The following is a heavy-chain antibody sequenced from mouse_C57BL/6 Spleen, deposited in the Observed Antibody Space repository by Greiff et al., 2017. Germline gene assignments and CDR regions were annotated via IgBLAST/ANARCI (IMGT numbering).Heavy chain of an antibody. CDR3: ARPYDYDGDWYFDV. CDR1: GYTFTDYN. J-gene: IGHJ1*03. D-gene: IGHD2-4*01. Sequence: VQLKESGPELVKPGASVKIPCKASGYTFTDYNMDWVKQSHGKSLEWIGDINPNNGGTNYNQKFKGKATLTVDKSSSTAYMELRSLTSEDTAVYYCARPYDYDGDWYFDVWGTGTTVTVSS. CDR2: INPNNGGT. V-gene: IGHV1-18*01.